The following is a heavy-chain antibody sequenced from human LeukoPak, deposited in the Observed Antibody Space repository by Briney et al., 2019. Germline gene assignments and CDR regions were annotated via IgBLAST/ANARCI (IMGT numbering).Heavy chain of an antibody. D-gene: IGHD6-13*01. CDR2: IYTSGST. V-gene: IGHV4-61*02. Sequence: PSQTLSLTCSVSGGSISSGSYYWSWIRQPAGKGLEWIGRIYTSGSTNYNPSLKSRVTISVDTSKNQFPLKLSSVTAADTAVYYCTRTMSSSWDPGYYHYYMDVWGKGTTVTVSS. CDR1: GGSISSGSYY. CDR3: TRTMSSSWDPGYYHYYMDV. J-gene: IGHJ6*03.